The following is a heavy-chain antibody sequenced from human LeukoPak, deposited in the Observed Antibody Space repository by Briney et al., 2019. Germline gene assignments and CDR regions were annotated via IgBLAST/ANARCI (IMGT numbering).Heavy chain of an antibody. V-gene: IGHV4-61*02. CDR3: AREDTDYGAGY. CDR2: IFPSGST. J-gene: IGHJ4*02. CDR1: GGSISSPSYY. Sequence: PSQTLSLTCTVSGGSISSPSYYWRWIRQSADRKLEWIGRIFPSGSTSFNPSLQSRVIISLDTSRNQFSLRLSSVTAADSAVYYCAREDTDYGAGYWGQGTLVTVSS. D-gene: IGHD4-17*01.